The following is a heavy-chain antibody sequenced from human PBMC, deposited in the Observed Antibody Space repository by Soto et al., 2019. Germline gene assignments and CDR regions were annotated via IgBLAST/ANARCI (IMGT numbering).Heavy chain of an antibody. J-gene: IGHJ4*01. Sequence: SETLSLTCTVSGGSISSGGYYWNWIRQHPGKGLEWFGYIYYSGSTYYNPSLKSRVTISVDTSKNQFSLKLSSVTAADTAVYYCARSQTTVTSYDYWGHGTLVTVSS. CDR1: GGSISSGGYY. CDR3: ARSQTTVTSYDY. V-gene: IGHV4-31*03. D-gene: IGHD4-17*01. CDR2: IYYSGST.